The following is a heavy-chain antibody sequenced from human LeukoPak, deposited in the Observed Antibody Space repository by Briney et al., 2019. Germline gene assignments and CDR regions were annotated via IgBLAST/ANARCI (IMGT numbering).Heavy chain of an antibody. D-gene: IGHD2-21*02. J-gene: IGHJ4*02. CDR2: INPKTGDT. Sequence: ASVKVSCKASGYSFTGYYIIHWVRQAPGQGPEWMGWINPKTGDTEYAQKFQGRVSMTRDTSITTAYMVLSSLRSDDTAVYYCARDYCGSDCSFVYWGQGTLVTVSS. V-gene: IGHV1-2*02. CDR1: GYSFTGYY. CDR3: ARDYCGSDCSFVY.